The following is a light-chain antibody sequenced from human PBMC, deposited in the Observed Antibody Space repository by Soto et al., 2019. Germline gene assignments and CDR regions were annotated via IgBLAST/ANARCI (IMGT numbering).Light chain of an antibody. J-gene: IGKJ4*01. V-gene: IGKV1-39*01. CDR3: QQSYRTPT. Sequence: DIQMTQSPSSLSASVGDRVIITCRASQSIRIYLNWYQKKPGKAPKLLLYAASNLQSGVPSRFVGSGSGTDFTFTITSLQPEDFATYYCQQSYRTPTFGGGTKVEIK. CDR1: QSIRIY. CDR2: AAS.